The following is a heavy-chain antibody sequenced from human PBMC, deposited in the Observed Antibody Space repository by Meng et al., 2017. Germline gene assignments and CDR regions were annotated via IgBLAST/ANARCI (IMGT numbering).Heavy chain of an antibody. CDR2: ISGDGSST. J-gene: IGHJ4*02. Sequence: EGQLVESAGGLVQPGGSLRLSCAASGLNFNSYWMHWVRQAPGKGLVWVSRISGDGSSTIYAESVKGRFTISRDNAKNTLYLQMNSLRGEDTAVYYCGTGGDYYSFHYWGQGTLVTASS. CDR3: GTGGDYYSFHY. CDR1: GLNFNSYW. D-gene: IGHD1-26*01. V-gene: IGHV3-74*01.